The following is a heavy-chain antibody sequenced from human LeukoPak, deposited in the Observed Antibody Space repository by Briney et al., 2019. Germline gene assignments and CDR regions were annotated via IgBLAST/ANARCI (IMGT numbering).Heavy chain of an antibody. J-gene: IGHJ5*02. CDR2: ISSSGSTI. CDR3: ARDTNGNGWFDP. V-gene: IGHV3-48*03. Sequence: GGSLRLSCAASGFTLSSYEMNWVRQAPGKGLEWVSYISSSGSTIYYADSVKGRFTISRDNAKNSLYLQMNSLRAEDTSVYYCARDTNGNGWFDPWGQGTLVTVSS. D-gene: IGHD4-23*01. CDR1: GFTLSSYE.